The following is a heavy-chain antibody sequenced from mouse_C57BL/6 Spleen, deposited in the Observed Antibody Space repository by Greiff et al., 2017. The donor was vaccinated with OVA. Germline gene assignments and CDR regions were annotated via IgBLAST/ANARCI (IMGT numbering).Heavy chain of an antibody. CDR3: ARVRYYGSSYDFDV. D-gene: IGHD1-1*01. CDR1: GFTFSDYG. CDR2: ISSGSSTI. J-gene: IGHJ1*03. V-gene: IGHV5-17*01. Sequence: EVKLVESGGGLVKPGGSLKLSCAASGFTFSDYGMHWVRQAPEKGLEWVAYISSGSSTIYYADTVKGRFTISRDNAKNTLFLQMTSLRSEDTAMYYCARVRYYGSSYDFDVWGTGTTVTVSS.